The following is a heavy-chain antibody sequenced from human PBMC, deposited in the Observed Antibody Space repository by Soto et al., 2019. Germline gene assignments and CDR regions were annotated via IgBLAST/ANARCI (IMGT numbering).Heavy chain of an antibody. V-gene: IGHV3-11*01. CDR2: ISSGGGAS. CDR1: GFTFSDYY. Sequence: VQLVESGGGLVKPGGSLRLSCAASGFTFSDYYMTWISQAPGKGLEWVSDISSGGGASNFADSVRGRFTISRDNANNSLYLQMNSLRVDDTAVYYCARRLTGRTTGDWFDPWGQGTLVTVSS. D-gene: IGHD3-9*01. CDR3: ARRLTGRTTGDWFDP. J-gene: IGHJ5*02.